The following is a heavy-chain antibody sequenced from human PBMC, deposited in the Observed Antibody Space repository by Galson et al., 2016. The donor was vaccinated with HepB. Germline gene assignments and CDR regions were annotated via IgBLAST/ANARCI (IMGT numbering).Heavy chain of an antibody. D-gene: IGHD4-17*01. V-gene: IGHV1-2*02. J-gene: IGHJ4*02. CDR2: IDPNSGGT. CDR1: GYTFIGHY. CDR3: AREGGTVRTHHVFGH. Sequence: SVKVSCKASGYTFIGHYIHWVRQAPGQGLEWMGWIDPNSGGTDYAQKFQGRVTMTTDTSTDTAYMELGSLSSDDTAVYWCAREGGTVRTHHVFGHWGQGALVTVSS.